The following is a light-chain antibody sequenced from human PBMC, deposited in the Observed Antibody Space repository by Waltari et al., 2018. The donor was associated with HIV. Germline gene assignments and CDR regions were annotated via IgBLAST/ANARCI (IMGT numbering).Light chain of an antibody. Sequence: EIVMTQSPATLSVSPGERATLSCRASQSFSSDLAWYQHKPGQAPRLLIYGASTRAAGIPARFSGSGSGTEFTLTISSLQSEDFAVYYCQQYNKWPLSFGQGTKLEIK. J-gene: IGKJ2*01. CDR3: QQYNKWPLS. V-gene: IGKV3-15*01. CDR2: GAS. CDR1: QSFSSD.